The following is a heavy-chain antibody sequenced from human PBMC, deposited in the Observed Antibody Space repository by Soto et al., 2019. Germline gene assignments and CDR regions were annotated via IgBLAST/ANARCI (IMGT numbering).Heavy chain of an antibody. D-gene: IGHD2-15*01. CDR1: GFTFSSYG. CDR3: AKDQVWYCSGGSCYFDY. V-gene: IGHV3-30*18. CDR2: ISYDGSNK. J-gene: IGHJ4*02. Sequence: GGSLRLSCAASGFTFSSYGMHWVRQAPGKGLEWVAVISYDGSNKYYADSVKGRFTISRDNSKNTLYLQMNSLRAEDTAVYYCAKDQVWYCSGGSCYFDYWGQGTLVTVSS.